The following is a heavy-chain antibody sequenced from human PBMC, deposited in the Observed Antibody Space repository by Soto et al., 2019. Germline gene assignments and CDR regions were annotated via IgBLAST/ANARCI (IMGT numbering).Heavy chain of an antibody. Sequence: GTLSLTCTVSGDSVNTVNYYWTWIREPPGKGLEWIGYVSNSGSTNYSPSLKSRVTLSADTSKNQFYLRLTSVAAADTAVYYCARGRGIAVRPYYYGMDVWGQGTTVTVSS. CDR1: GDSVNTVNYY. CDR3: ARGRGIAVRPYYYGMDV. CDR2: VSNSGST. J-gene: IGHJ6*02. V-gene: IGHV4-61*01. D-gene: IGHD6-6*01.